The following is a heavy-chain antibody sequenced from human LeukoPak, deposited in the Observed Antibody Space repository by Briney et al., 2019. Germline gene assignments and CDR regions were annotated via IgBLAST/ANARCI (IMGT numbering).Heavy chain of an antibody. CDR3: ARGRDLKPYSGSFPYSSYYYGMDV. V-gene: IGHV4-34*01. D-gene: IGHD6-13*01. Sequence: SETLSLTCAVYGGSFSGYYWSWIRQPPGKGLEWIGEINHSGSTNYNPSLKSRVTISVDTSKNQFSLKLSSVTAADTAVYYCARGRDLKPYSGSFPYSSYYYGMDVWGQGTTVTVSS. J-gene: IGHJ6*02. CDR1: GGSFSGYY. CDR2: INHSGST.